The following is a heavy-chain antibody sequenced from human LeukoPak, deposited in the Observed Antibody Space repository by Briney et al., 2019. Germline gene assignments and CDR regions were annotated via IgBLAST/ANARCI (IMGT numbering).Heavy chain of an antibody. CDR1: GFTFSSYW. J-gene: IGHJ4*02. D-gene: IGHD1-14*01. V-gene: IGHV3-74*01. CDR3: ARVRYCDY. CDR2: SNSDGSST. Sequence: GGSPRLSCAASGFTFSSYWMHWVRQAPGKGLVWVSRSNSDGSSTNYADSVKGRFTISRDNAKNTLCLQMNRLRAEDTAVYYCARVRYCDYWGQGTLVTVSS.